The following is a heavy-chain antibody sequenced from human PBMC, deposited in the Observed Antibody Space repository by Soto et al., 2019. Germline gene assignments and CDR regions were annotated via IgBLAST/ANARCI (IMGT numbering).Heavy chain of an antibody. J-gene: IGHJ4*02. Sequence: GGSLRLSCAASGFTFSSYSINWVRQAPGKGLEWVSYISSSSSTIYYADSVKGRFTISRDNAKNSLYLQMNSLRAEDTAVYYCARWYFDWSPPYFLDFWGPGTLVTVSS. D-gene: IGHD3-9*01. CDR3: ARWYFDWSPPYFLDF. CDR1: GFTFSSYS. V-gene: IGHV3-48*01. CDR2: ISSSSSTI.